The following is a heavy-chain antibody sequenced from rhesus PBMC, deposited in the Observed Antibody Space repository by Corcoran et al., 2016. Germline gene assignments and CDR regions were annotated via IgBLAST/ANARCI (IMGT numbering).Heavy chain of an antibody. Sequence: QVPLQESGPGLVTPSETLTLTCAVSGGSITTYYWICLRRSPGTGLEWIGRLHGSVGDTDYSPSLKSRVTISIDTSKNQLSLKLTSVTAADTAVYFCAKLISSWNNPAFDFWGQGLRVTVSS. J-gene: IGHJ3*01. CDR2: LHGSVGDT. CDR1: GGSITTYY. V-gene: IGHV4-160*01. CDR3: AKLISSWNNPAFDF. D-gene: IGHD1-20*01.